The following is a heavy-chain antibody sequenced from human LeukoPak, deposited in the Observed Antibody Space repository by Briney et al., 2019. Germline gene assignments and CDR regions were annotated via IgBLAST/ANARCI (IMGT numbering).Heavy chain of an antibody. J-gene: IGHJ4*02. V-gene: IGHV3-23*01. D-gene: IGHD3-22*01. Sequence: PGGSLRLSCAASGFTFSSSAMSWVRQAPGKGLEWVSSITGSGRGDSTNYADSVKGRFTISRDNSKNTLSLQMNSLRAEDTAVYYCASGYYEQFDYWGQGTLVTVSS. CDR1: GFTFSSSA. CDR2: ITGSGRGDST. CDR3: ASGYYEQFDY.